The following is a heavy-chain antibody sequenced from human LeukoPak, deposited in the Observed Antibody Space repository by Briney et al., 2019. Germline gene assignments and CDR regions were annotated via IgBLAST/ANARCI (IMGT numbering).Heavy chain of an antibody. CDR2: ISWNSGSI. Sequence: GGSLRLSCAASGFTFDDYAMHWVRHAPGKGLEWVSGISWNSGSIGYADSVKGRFTISRDNAKNSLYLQMNSLRAEDTALYYCAKAYSSGWYEDWFDPWGQGTLVTVSS. D-gene: IGHD6-19*01. J-gene: IGHJ5*02. CDR3: AKAYSSGWYEDWFDP. CDR1: GFTFDDYA. V-gene: IGHV3-9*01.